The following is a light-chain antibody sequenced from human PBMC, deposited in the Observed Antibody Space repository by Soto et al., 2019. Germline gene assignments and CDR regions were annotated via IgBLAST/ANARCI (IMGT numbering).Light chain of an antibody. CDR1: SSNIGSNN. Sequence: QSVLTQPPSASGTPGQRVTISCSGGSSNIGSNNVYWYHQLPGAAPKLLIYRSDRRPSGVPARFSGSKSGTSASLAISGLRSEDEADYSCAAWDNDLSGQGLFGGGTKVTVL. V-gene: IGLV1-47*01. J-gene: IGLJ2*01. CDR3: AAWDNDLSGQGL. CDR2: RSD.